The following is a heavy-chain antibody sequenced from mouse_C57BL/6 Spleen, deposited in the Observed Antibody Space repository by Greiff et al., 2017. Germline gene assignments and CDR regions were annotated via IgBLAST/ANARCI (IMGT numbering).Heavy chain of an antibody. V-gene: IGHV5-6*02. CDR2: ISSGGSYT. CDR3: ARGLDYYGSLDY. J-gene: IGHJ2*01. Sequence: EVNLVESGGDLVKPGGSLKLSCAASGFTFSSYGMSWVRQTPDKRLEWVATISSGGSYTYYPDSVKGRFTISRDNAKNTLYLQMSSLKSEDTAMYYCARGLDYYGSLDYWGQGTTLTVSS. D-gene: IGHD1-1*01. CDR1: GFTFSSYG.